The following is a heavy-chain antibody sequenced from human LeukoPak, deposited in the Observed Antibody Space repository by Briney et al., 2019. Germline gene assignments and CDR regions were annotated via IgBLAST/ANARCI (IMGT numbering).Heavy chain of an antibody. V-gene: IGHV3-7*01. CDR3: ARARYSSSWYTPLDY. J-gene: IGHJ4*02. CDR2: IKQDGSEK. D-gene: IGHD6-13*01. CDR1: GFTFSNAW. Sequence: PGGSLTLSCAASGFTFSNAWMSWVRQAPGKGLEWVANIKQDGSEKYYVDSVKGRFTISRDNAKNSLYLQMNSLRAEDTAVYYCARARYSSSWYTPLDYWGQGTLVTVSS.